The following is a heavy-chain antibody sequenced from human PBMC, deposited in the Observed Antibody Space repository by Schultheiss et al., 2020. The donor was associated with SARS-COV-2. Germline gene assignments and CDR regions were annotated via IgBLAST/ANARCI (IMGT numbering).Heavy chain of an antibody. CDR1: GGSISSGGYY. CDR3: ARDVGEAEYFQH. V-gene: IGHV4-61*08. D-gene: IGHD2-15*01. J-gene: IGHJ1*01. Sequence: SETLSLTCTVSGGSISSGGYYWSWIRQHPGKGLEWIGYIYYSGSTNYNPSLKSRVTISVDTSKNQFSLKLSSVTAADTAVYYCARDVGEAEYFQHWGQGTLVTVSS. CDR2: IYYSGST.